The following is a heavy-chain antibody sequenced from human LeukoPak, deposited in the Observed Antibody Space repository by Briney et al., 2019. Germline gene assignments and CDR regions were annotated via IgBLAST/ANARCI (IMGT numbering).Heavy chain of an antibody. CDR1: GGTFSSYA. V-gene: IGHV1-69*13. CDR3: ARVGSYYDSSGYQPLSGFDY. D-gene: IGHD3-22*01. CDR2: IIHIFGTA. Sequence: SVKVSCKASGGTFSSYAISWVRQAPGQGLEWMGGIIHIFGTANYAQKFQGRVTITADESTSTAYMELSSLRSEDTAVYYCARVGSYYDSSGYQPLSGFDYWGQGTLVTVSS. J-gene: IGHJ4*02.